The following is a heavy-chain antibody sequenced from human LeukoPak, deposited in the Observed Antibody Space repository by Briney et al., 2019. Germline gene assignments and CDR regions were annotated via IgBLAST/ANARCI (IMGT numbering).Heavy chain of an antibody. CDR2: INPNSGGT. V-gene: IGHV1-2*02. CDR3: ARVAYCTKGVCINFDL. D-gene: IGHD2-8*01. J-gene: IGHJ4*02. CDR1: GYTFTGSY. Sequence: ASLKVSCKASGYTFTGSYIHWMRQAPGQGPEWMGWINPNSGGTKYAQNFQGRLTVTRDTSTSTAYMELSGLRADDTAVYYCARVAYCTKGVCINFDLWGQGTLVTVSS.